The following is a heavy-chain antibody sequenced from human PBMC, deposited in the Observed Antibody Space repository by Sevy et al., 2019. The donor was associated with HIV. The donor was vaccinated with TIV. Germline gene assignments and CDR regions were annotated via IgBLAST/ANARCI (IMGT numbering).Heavy chain of an antibody. V-gene: IGHV3-21*01. CDR2: ISSSSSYI. Sequence: GGSLRLSCAASGFTFSSYSMNWVRQAPGKGLEWVSSISSSSSYIYYADSVKGRFTISRDNAKNSLYLQMNSLRAEDTAVYYCASDLEPYYYYYGMDVWGQGTTVTVSS. J-gene: IGHJ6*02. CDR3: ASDLEPYYYYYGMDV. CDR1: GFTFSSYS.